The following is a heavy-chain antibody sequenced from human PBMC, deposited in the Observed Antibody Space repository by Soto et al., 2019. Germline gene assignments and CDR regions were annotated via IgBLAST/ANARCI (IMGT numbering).Heavy chain of an antibody. V-gene: IGHV3-53*01. CDR3: ARAIIGTTAFDY. CDR1: GFTVRSNH. J-gene: IGHJ4*02. Sequence: GGSLRLSCAASGFTVRSNHMSWVRQAPGKGLEWVSLIYSGGTTYYADSVKGRFTISRDNSKNTLYLQMNSLRADDTAVYYCARAIIGTTAFDYWGQGTLVTASS. D-gene: IGHD1-20*01. CDR2: IYSGGTT.